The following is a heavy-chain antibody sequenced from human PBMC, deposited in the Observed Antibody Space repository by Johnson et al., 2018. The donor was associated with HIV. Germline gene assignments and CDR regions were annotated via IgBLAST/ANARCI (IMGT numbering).Heavy chain of an antibody. V-gene: IGHV3-20*04. J-gene: IGHJ3*02. D-gene: IGHD6-6*01. CDR1: GFTFDDYG. CDR2: INWNGGRT. Sequence: VQLVESGGGVVRPGGSLRLSCAASGFTFDDYGMSWVRQAPGKGLEWVSGINWNGGRTVYADSVKGRFTISRDNSKNTLYLQMNSLRAEDTAVYYCAKQQLVPDDAFDIWGQGTMVNVSS. CDR3: AKQQLVPDDAFDI.